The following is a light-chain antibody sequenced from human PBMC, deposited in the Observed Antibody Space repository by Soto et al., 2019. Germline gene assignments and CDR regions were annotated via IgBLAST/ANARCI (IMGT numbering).Light chain of an antibody. CDR1: SSNIGSSP. V-gene: IGLV1-44*01. Sequence: QSVLTQPPSASGTPGQCVTISCSGSSSNIGSSPVNWYQHLPGTAPKLLIYAKHQRPSGVPDRFSGSKSGPSASLAIGGRQSEDGADYDCATWDDNPNGPVFGGGTKLTVL. CDR3: ATWDDNPNGPV. J-gene: IGLJ3*02. CDR2: AKH.